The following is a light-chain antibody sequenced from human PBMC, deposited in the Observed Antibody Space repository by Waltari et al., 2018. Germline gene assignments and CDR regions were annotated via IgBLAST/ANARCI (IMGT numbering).Light chain of an antibody. CDR3: QQSYSTPRLT. CDR2: AAS. J-gene: IGKJ4*01. Sequence: IQMPQSPSSLSASVGDRVTITCRASQSISNYLNWYQQKPEKAPKLLIYAASSLQSGVPSRFSGSGSGTDFTLTISSLQPEDFATYYCQQSYSTPRLTFGGGTKVEIK. CDR1: QSISNY. V-gene: IGKV1-39*01.